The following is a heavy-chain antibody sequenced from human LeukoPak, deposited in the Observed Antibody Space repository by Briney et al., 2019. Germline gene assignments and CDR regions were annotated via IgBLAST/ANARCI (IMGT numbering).Heavy chain of an antibody. Sequence: PGGSLRLSCAASGFTFDDYGMSWVRQAPGKGLEWVSGINWNGGSTGYADSVKGRFTISRDNAKNTLYLQMNSLRAEDTAVYYCARDRVGATPENYYYMDVWGKGTTVTISS. CDR1: GFTFDDYG. CDR2: INWNGGST. V-gene: IGHV3-20*04. J-gene: IGHJ6*03. D-gene: IGHD1-26*01. CDR3: ARDRVGATPENYYYMDV.